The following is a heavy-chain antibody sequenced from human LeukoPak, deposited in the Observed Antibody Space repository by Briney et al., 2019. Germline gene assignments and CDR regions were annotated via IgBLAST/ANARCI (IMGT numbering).Heavy chain of an antibody. Sequence: SETLSLTCTVSGGSISSSSYYWGWIRQPPGKGLEWIGSIYYSGSTYYNPSLKGRVTISVDTSKNQFSLKLSSVTAADTAVYYCARGGSYYFRFSRFDYWGQGTLVTVSS. J-gene: IGHJ4*02. D-gene: IGHD1-26*01. V-gene: IGHV4-39*01. CDR2: IYYSGST. CDR1: GGSISSSSYY. CDR3: ARGGSYYFRFSRFDY.